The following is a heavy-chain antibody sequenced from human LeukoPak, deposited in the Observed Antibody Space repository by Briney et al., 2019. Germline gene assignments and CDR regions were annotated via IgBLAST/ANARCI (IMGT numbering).Heavy chain of an antibody. CDR3: ARDLYSGSYYPSWFDH. CDR2: VSAYNGNT. CDR1: GYTFTSYG. J-gene: IGHJ5*02. Sequence: AAGKVSCRASGYTFTSYGNSWVRQAHGQGIEWMGWVSAYNGNTNYAQKLQGRVTMTTDTSTSTAYMELRSLRSDDTAVYYCARDLYSGSYYPSWFDHWGQGTLVTVSS. D-gene: IGHD1-26*01. V-gene: IGHV1-18*01.